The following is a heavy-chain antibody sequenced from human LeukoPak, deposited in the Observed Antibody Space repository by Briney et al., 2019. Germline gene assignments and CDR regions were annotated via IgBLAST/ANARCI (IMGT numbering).Heavy chain of an antibody. V-gene: IGHV3-7*01. J-gene: IGHJ3*02. Sequence: GGSLRLSCAASGFTFSSDAMIWVRQAPGKGLEWVGNIKQDGSEKYYVDSVKGRFNISRDNAKNSQYLQMNRLRAEDTAVYYCARYLYYDRSGTPAYAFDIWGRGTMVTVSS. D-gene: IGHD3-22*01. CDR3: ARYLYYDRSGTPAYAFDI. CDR1: GFTFSSDA. CDR2: IKQDGSEK.